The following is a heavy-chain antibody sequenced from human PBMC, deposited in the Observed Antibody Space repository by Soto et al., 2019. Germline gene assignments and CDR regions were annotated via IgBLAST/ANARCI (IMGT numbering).Heavy chain of an antibody. V-gene: IGHV1-3*01. Sequence: GASVKVSCKASGYTFTSYAMHWVRQAPGQRLEWMGWINAGNGNTKYSQKFQGRVTITRDTSASTAYMELSSLRSEDTAVYYCARDQGYCSGGSCYRLMDVWGQGTTVTVSS. CDR1: GYTFTSYA. CDR2: INAGNGNT. CDR3: ARDQGYCSGGSCYRLMDV. J-gene: IGHJ6*02. D-gene: IGHD2-15*01.